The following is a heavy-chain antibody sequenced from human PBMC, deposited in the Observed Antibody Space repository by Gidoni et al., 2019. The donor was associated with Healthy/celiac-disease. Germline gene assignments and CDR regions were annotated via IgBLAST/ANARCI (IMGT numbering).Heavy chain of an antibody. D-gene: IGHD4-4*01. CDR2: IKQDGSEK. Sequence: EVQLVESGGGLVQPGGSLRLSCAAPGFTLSSYWMSWVRQAPGKGLEWVANIKQDGSEKYYVDSVKGRFTISRDNAKNSLYLQMNSLRAEDTAVYYCARSPTFDAFDIWGQGTMVTVSS. J-gene: IGHJ3*02. CDR3: ARSPTFDAFDI. CDR1: GFTLSSYW. V-gene: IGHV3-7*03.